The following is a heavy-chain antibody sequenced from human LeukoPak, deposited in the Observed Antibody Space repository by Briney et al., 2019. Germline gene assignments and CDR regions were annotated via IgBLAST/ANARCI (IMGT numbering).Heavy chain of an antibody. CDR2: INHSGST. V-gene: IGHV4-34*01. CDR1: GGSFSGYY. Sequence: SETLSLTCAVYGGSFSGYYWSWIRQPPGKGLEWIGEINHSGSTNYNPSLKSRVTISVDTSKNQFSLKLSSVTAADTAVYYCARGKRWLQCRYYFDYWGQGTLVTVSS. CDR3: ARGKRWLQCRYYFDY. J-gene: IGHJ4*02. D-gene: IGHD5-24*01.